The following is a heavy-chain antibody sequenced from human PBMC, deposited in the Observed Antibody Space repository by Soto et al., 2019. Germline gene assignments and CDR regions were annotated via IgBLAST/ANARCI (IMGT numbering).Heavy chain of an antibody. V-gene: IGHV3-30-3*01. J-gene: IGHJ6*02. Sequence: GGSLRLSCAASGFTFSSYAMHWVRQAPGKGLEWVAVISYDGSNKYYADSVKGRFTISRDNSKNTLYLQMNSLRAEDTAVYYCARDPSIFGVKGGMDVWGQGTTVTVSS. D-gene: IGHD3-3*01. CDR1: GFTFSSYA. CDR3: ARDPSIFGVKGGMDV. CDR2: ISYDGSNK.